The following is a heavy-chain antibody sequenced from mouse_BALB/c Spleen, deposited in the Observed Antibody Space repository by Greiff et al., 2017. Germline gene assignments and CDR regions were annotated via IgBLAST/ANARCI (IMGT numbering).Heavy chain of an antibody. CDR2: IDPSDSYT. V-gene: IGHV1S127*01. D-gene: IGHD1-1*01. CDR3: TRHYYGSSYPFAY. Sequence: QVQLKQPGAELVKPGASVKMSCKASGYTFTSYWMHWVKQRPGQGLEWIGVIDPSDSYTSYNQKFKGKATLTVDTSSSTAYMQLSSLTSEDSAVYYCTRHYYGSSYPFAYWGQGTLVTVSA. J-gene: IGHJ3*01. CDR1: GYTFTSYW.